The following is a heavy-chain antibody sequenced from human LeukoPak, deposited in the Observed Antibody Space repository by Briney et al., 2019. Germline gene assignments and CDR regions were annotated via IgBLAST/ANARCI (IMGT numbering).Heavy chain of an antibody. D-gene: IGHD1-26*01. Sequence: PSETLSLTWIVSGGSLSISIYYWGWIRQPPGKGLEWIGTIYYSGNTYYNPSLKSRVTISVDTSKNQFSLKLSSVTAADTAVYYCARLFEGAWFDPWGQGALVTVSS. V-gene: IGHV4-39*01. CDR3: ARLFEGAWFDP. J-gene: IGHJ5*02. CDR1: GGSLSISIYY. CDR2: IYYSGNT.